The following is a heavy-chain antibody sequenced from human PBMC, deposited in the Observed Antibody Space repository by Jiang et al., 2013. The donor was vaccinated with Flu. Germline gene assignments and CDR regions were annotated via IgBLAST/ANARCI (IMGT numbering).Heavy chain of an antibody. J-gene: IGHJ4*02. Sequence: LKPSETLSLTCAVYGGSFSGYYWSWIRQPPGKGLEWIGEINHSGSTNYNPSLKSRVTISVDTSKNQFSLKLSSVTAADTAVYYCARYPSTVTTSTPPFDYWGQGTLVTVS. CDR3: ARYPSTVTTSTPPFDY. V-gene: IGHV4-34*01. CDR2: INHSGST. CDR1: GGSFSGYY. D-gene: IGHD4-17*01.